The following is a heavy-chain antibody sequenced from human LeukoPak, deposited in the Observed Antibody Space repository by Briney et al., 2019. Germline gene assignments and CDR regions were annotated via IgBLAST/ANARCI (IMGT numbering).Heavy chain of an antibody. CDR3: ARARDYYDSSGYYRGFDP. J-gene: IGHJ5*02. D-gene: IGHD3-22*01. V-gene: IGHV1-69*06. CDR1: GYTFTSYA. CDR2: IIPIFGTV. Sequence: GASVKVSCKASGYTFTSYAMNWVRQAPGQGLEWMGGIIPIFGTVNYAQKFQGRVTITADKSTSTAYMELSSLRSEDTAVYYCARARDYYDSSGYYRGFDPWGQGTLVTVSS.